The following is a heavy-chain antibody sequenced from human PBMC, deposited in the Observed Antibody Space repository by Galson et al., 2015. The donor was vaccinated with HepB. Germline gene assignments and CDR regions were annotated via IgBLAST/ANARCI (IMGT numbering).Heavy chain of an antibody. CDR1: GFTFSDYY. CDR2: ISSSSSYT. V-gene: IGHV3-11*06. Sequence: SLRLSCAASGFTFSDYYMSWIRQAPGKGLEWVSYISSSSSYTNYADSVKGRFTISRDNAKNSLYLQMNSLRAEDTAVYYCARAKDVYSSSWYPAKPDYWGQGTRVTVSS. D-gene: IGHD6-13*01. CDR3: ARAKDVYSSSWYPAKPDY. J-gene: IGHJ4*02.